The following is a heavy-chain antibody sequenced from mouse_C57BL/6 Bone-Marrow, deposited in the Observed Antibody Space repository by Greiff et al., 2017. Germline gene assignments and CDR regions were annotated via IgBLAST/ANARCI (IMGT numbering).Heavy chain of an antibody. Sequence: EVQGVESGPELVKPGASVKIPCKASGYTFTDYNMDWVKQSHGKSLEWIGDINPNNGGTIYNQKFKGKATLTVDKSSSTAYMELRSLTSEDTAVYYCARDGYYGIPFAYWGQGTLVTVSA. CDR2: INPNNGGT. CDR1: GYTFTDYN. D-gene: IGHD2-1*01. J-gene: IGHJ3*01. CDR3: ARDGYYGIPFAY. V-gene: IGHV1-18*01.